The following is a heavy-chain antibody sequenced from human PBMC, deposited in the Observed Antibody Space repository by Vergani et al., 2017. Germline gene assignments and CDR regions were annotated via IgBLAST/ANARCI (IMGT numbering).Heavy chain of an antibody. CDR2: ISAYNGNT. CDR1: GYTFTSYG. Sequence: QVQLVQSGAEVKKPGASVKVSCKASGYTFTSYGISWVRQAPGQGLEWMGWISAYNGNTNYAQKLQGRVTMTTDTSTSSGYMELRSLRSDETAVYYCARDRPDGYCSSTSCYAPEFDYWGQGTLVTVSS. J-gene: IGHJ4*02. CDR3: ARDRPDGYCSSTSCYAPEFDY. D-gene: IGHD2-2*03. V-gene: IGHV1-18*01.